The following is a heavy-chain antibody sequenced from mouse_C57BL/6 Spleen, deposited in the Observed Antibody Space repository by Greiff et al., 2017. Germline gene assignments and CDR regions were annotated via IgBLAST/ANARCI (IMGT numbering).Heavy chain of an antibody. V-gene: IGHV1-55*01. CDR1: GYTFTSYW. J-gene: IGHJ2*01. D-gene: IGHD2-4*01. Sequence: QVQLKESGAELVKPGASVKMSCKASGYTFTSYWITWVKQRPGQGLEWIGDIYPGSGSTNYNEKFKSKATLTVDTSSSTAYMQLSSLTSEDSAVYYCARTGYDYDFDYWGQGTTLTVSS. CDR2: IYPGSGST. CDR3: ARTGYDYDFDY.